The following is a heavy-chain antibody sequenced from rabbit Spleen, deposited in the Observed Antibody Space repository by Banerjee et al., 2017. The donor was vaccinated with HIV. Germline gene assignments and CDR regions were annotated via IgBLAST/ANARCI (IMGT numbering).Heavy chain of an antibody. CDR2: IDPVFGIT. CDR3: ARDAGRGPYIDGYFDL. J-gene: IGHJ4*01. V-gene: IGHV1S7*01. Sequence: QLEESAGGLVQPGGSLKLSCKASGFTLSSYYMNWVRQAPGKGLEWIGYIDPVFGITYYANWVSGRFSISRENAQNTVTLQMTSLPVADTATFFCARDAGRGPYIDGYFDLWGQGTLVTVS. D-gene: IGHD8-1*01. CDR1: GFTLSSYY.